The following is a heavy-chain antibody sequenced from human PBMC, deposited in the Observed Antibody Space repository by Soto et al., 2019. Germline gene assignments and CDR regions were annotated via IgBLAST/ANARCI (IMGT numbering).Heavy chain of an antibody. CDR1: GFTFDDYA. CDR2: ISWNSGSI. V-gene: IGHV3-9*01. CDR3: AKDKNPGIAVVGSPDYYYGIDV. D-gene: IGHD6-19*01. J-gene: IGHJ6*02. Sequence: EVQLVESGGGLVQPGRSLRLSCAASGFTFDDYAMHWVRQAPGKGLEWVSGISWNSGSIGYADSVKGRFTISRDNAKNSLYLQMNTLRAADTALYYCAKDKNPGIAVVGSPDYYYGIDVCGQGPTVTVS.